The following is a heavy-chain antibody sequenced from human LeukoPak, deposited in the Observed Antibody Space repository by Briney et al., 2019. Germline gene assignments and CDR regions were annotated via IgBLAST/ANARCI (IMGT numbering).Heavy chain of an antibody. CDR1: GDSIIGYY. V-gene: IGHV4-59*01. D-gene: IGHD3-22*01. CDR3: ARRRYYDSTGYNPSYYFDS. Sequence: SETLSLACTVSGDSIIGYYWSWIRQSPGKRLEWIGYIYNTVDTTYNPSLESRITISLDMSNKRFSLMLSSVTAADTAVYYCARRRYYDSTGYNPSYYFDSWGQGILVTVSS. CDR2: IYNTVDT. J-gene: IGHJ4*03.